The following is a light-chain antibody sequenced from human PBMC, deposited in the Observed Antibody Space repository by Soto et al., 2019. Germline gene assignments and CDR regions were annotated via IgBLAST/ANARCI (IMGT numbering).Light chain of an antibody. CDR1: SSDVGGYSL. J-gene: IGLJ2*01. CDR2: EGT. CDR3: CSYATYNMI. Sequence: QSALTQPASVSGSPGQSITVSCTGTSSDVGGYSLVSWYHQNPGNAPKLVIYEGTKRPSGVSHRLSGSKSGNTASLTISGLQAEDEGDYYCCSYATYNMILGGGTKVTVL. V-gene: IGLV2-23*01.